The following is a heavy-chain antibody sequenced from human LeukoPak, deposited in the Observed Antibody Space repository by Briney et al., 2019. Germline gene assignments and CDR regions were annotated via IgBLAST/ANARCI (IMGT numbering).Heavy chain of an antibody. CDR1: GFTFDDYA. CDR3: AKDIRGSPWYYGMDV. Sequence: GGSLRLSCAASGFTFDDYAMHLVRQAPGKGLEWVSGISWNSGSIGYADSVKGRFTISRDNAKNSLYLQMNSLRPEDTALYYCAKDIRGSPWYYGMDVWGQGTTVTVSS. D-gene: IGHD2-15*01. J-gene: IGHJ6*02. CDR2: ISWNSGSI. V-gene: IGHV3-9*01.